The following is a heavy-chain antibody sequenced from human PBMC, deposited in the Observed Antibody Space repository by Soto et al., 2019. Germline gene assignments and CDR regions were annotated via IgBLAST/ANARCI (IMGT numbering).Heavy chain of an antibody. D-gene: IGHD6-13*01. CDR2: TSSDGSDR. Sequence: QVQLVESGGGVVQPGRSLRLSCAASGLSLSDYAMDWVRQAPGKGLEWVALTSSDGSDRYYSDSVKGRFIISRDNSKNTLYLQMNSLRPEDTAVYYCAGLGITAYFDYWGQGTLVTVSS. CDR3: AGLGITAYFDY. V-gene: IGHV3-30*04. CDR1: GLSLSDYA. J-gene: IGHJ4*02.